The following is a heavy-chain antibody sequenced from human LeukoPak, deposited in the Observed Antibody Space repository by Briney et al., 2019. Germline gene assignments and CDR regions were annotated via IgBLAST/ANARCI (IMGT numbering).Heavy chain of an antibody. V-gene: IGHV4-39*01. CDR3: ARGRRYGYCSSTSCYGYYYGMDV. CDR2: IYYSGST. D-gene: IGHD2-2*03. J-gene: IGHJ6*02. Sequence: SETLSLTCTVSGGSISSSSYYWGWIRQPPGKGLEWIGGIYYSGSTYYNPSLKSRVTISVDTSKNQFSLKLSSVTAADTAVYYCARGRRYGYCSSTSCYGYYYGMDVWGQGTTVTVSS. CDR1: GGSISSSSYY.